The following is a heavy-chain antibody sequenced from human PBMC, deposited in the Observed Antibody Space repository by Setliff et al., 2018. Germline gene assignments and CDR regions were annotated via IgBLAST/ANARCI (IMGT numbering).Heavy chain of an antibody. V-gene: IGHV1-69*13. J-gene: IGHJ6*02. CDR1: GGTFGSYA. D-gene: IGHD4-17*01. CDR2: IIPIFGTA. CDR3: ARDLIDPDYGDYLSFYYYGMDV. Sequence: GASVKVSCKASGGTFGSYAISWVRQAPGQGLEWMGGIIPIFGTANYAQKFQGRVTITADESTSTAYMELSSLRSEDTAVYYCARDLIDPDYGDYLSFYYYGMDVWGQGTTVTVSS.